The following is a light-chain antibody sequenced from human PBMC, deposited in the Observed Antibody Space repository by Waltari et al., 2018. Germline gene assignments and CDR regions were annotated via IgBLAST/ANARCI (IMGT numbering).Light chain of an antibody. Sequence: ESVLTQSPGTLSLSPGERATLSCRATQIISSNYLAWYQQKPGQAPRLIIYGASRRATGIPDMFICSGSGTDFTLTISRLEPEDFAVYYCQQHGSLPLTFGPGTTVDLK. CDR2: GAS. J-gene: IGKJ3*01. V-gene: IGKV3-20*01. CDR3: QQHGSLPLT. CDR1: QIISSNY.